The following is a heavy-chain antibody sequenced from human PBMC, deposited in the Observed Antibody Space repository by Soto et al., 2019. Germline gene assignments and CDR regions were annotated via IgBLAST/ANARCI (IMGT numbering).Heavy chain of an antibody. V-gene: IGHV2-5*02. CDR2: IYWDDDK. J-gene: IGHJ4*02. D-gene: IGHD6-13*01. Sequence: QITLKESGPTLVKPTQTLTLTCTFSGFSLSTSGVGVGWIRQPPGKALEWLGIIYWDDDKRYSPSLRSRLTITKDTSKNQVVLTMTNVDPVDTATYYCAHISSWYYSDYWGQGTLVTVSS. CDR1: GFSLSTSGVG. CDR3: AHISSWYYSDY.